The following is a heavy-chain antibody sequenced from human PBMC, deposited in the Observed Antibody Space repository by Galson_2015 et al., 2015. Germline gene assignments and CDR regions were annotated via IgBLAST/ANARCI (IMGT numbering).Heavy chain of an antibody. CDR1: GFTFSSYR. CDR3: AREYSNGYMDHGMDV. V-gene: IGHV3-21*01. Sequence: SLRLSCAASGFTFSSYRMNWVRQAPGKGLEWVSSISSSGSFTEYADSVRGRFSMSRDNAKNSLSLQMNSLRAEDTAVYYCAREYSNGYMDHGMDVWGQGTTVTVSS. CDR2: ISSSGSFT. J-gene: IGHJ6*02. D-gene: IGHD5-18*01.